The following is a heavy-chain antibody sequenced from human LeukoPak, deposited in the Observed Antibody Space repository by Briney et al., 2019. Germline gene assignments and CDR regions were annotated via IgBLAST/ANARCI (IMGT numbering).Heavy chain of an antibody. Sequence: PSETLSVTCTVSGDSISSSDYYWGWIRQPPGKGLEWIGSIYYSGSTYYNPSLKSRVNISVDTSNNNQFSLKLSSVTAADTAVYYCARRASLCGRFDSWGQGSLLRVSS. CDR2: IYYSGST. J-gene: IGHJ4*02. V-gene: IGHV4-39*01. D-gene: IGHD2-2*01. CDR1: GDSISSSDYY. CDR3: ARRASLCGRFDS.